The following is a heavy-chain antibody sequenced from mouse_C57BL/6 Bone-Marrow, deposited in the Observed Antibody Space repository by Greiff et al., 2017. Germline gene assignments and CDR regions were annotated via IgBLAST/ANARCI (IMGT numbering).Heavy chain of an antibody. CDR1: GFNIKNTY. CDR2: IDPANGNT. D-gene: IGHD1-1*01. V-gene: IGHV14-3*01. Sequence: EVPLKESVAELVTPGASVKFSCTASGFNIKNTYMHWLKPTPEQALEWVGRIDPANGNTKYAPKFQGKSTITAETTSNTAYVQRSSMTYEDTAIYDCASPITTVVATPFAYWGQGTLVTVSA. J-gene: IGHJ3*01. CDR3: ASPITTVVATPFAY.